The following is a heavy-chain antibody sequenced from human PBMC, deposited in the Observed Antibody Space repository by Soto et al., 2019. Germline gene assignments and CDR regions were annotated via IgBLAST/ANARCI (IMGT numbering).Heavy chain of an antibody. CDR1: GFTFDDYA. J-gene: IGHJ6*02. D-gene: IGHD3-9*01. CDR3: VKDESITIFWGGMDV. Sequence: EVQLVESGGGLVQPGRSLRLSCAASGFTFDDYAMHWVRQAPGKGLEWVSGIGWNGALVGCADSVKGRFTISRDNAKNSLYLQMNSLRAEDTALYYCVKDESITIFWGGMDVWGQGTTVTVSS. V-gene: IGHV3-9*01. CDR2: IGWNGALV.